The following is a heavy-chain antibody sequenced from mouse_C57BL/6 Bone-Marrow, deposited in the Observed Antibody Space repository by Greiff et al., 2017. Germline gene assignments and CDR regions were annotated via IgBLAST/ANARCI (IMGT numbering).Heavy chain of an antibody. J-gene: IGHJ3*01. D-gene: IGHD3-2*02. Sequence: QVQLQQSGAELVRPGASVTLSCKASGYTFTDYEMHWVKQTPVHGLEWIGAIDPETGGTAYNQKFKGKAILTADKSSRTAYMELRSLTSEDSAVYYCTLRQLRLPFAYWGQGTLVTVSA. CDR2: IDPETGGT. V-gene: IGHV1-15*01. CDR3: TLRQLRLPFAY. CDR1: GYTFTDYE.